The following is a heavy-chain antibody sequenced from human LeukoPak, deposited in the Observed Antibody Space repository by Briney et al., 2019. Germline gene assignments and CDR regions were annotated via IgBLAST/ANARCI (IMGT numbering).Heavy chain of an antibody. Sequence: SETLSLTCTVSGGSISSYYWSWIRQPPGKGLEWIGSIYYSGSTNYNPSLKSQVTISVDTSKNQFSLKLTSVTAADTAVYYCARVPFGFWSGYQGCYYYYMDLWGKGTTVTVSS. CDR2: IYYSGST. CDR3: ARVPFGFWSGYQGCYYYYMDL. V-gene: IGHV4-59*01. D-gene: IGHD3-3*01. J-gene: IGHJ6*03. CDR1: GGSISSYY.